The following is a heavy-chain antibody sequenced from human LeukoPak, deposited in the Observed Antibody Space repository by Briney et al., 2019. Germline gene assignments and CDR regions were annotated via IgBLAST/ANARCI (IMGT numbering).Heavy chain of an antibody. CDR2: IYYSGST. CDR1: GGSISSSSYY. D-gene: IGHD2-21*02. Sequence: PSETLSLTCTVSGGSISSSSYYWGWIRQPPGKGLEWIGSIYYSGSTCYNPSLKSRVTISVDTSKNQFSLKLSSVTAADTAVYYCARLPIAYCGGDCGDYWGQGTLVTVSS. J-gene: IGHJ4*02. CDR3: ARLPIAYCGGDCGDY. V-gene: IGHV4-39*01.